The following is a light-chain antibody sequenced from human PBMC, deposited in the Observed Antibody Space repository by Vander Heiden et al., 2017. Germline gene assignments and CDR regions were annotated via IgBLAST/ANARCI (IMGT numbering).Light chain of an antibody. CDR3: QQYNNWPPYT. Sequence: EIVMTQSPATLSVSPGERVTISCRASQSVDSNLAWYQQKPGQAPRLLISGASSRATGIPARFSGSGSGTEFTLTISSLQSEDFAVYYCQQYNNWPPYTFGQGTKLEI. CDR1: QSVDSN. CDR2: GAS. V-gene: IGKV3-15*01. J-gene: IGKJ2*01.